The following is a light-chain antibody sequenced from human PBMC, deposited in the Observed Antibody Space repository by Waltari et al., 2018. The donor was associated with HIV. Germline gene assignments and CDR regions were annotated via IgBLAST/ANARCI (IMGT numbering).Light chain of an antibody. CDR1: QNIKNF. CDR3: QQSYSSPT. J-gene: IGKJ3*01. V-gene: IGKV1-39*01. Sequence: DIQMTQSPSSLSASVGDRVTITCRASQNIKNFLNWYQQKPGKAPTILIYSATTLQSGVPSRFNGSGSGTDFTLTITGLQREDFAVYCCQQSYSSPTFGPGTAVDIK. CDR2: SAT.